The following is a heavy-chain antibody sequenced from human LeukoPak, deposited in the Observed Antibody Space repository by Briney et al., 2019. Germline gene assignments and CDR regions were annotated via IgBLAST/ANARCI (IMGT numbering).Heavy chain of an antibody. Sequence: SVKISCKASGGTFSSYTLTWVRQAPGHGLECMGGIIPIFGTQNSAHKFSGGVTITTDDSTSTGYMELSSLRSEDTAVYYCAILSGPIVVVTAIQNWFDPWGQGTLVTVSS. J-gene: IGHJ5*02. CDR2: IIPIFGTQ. D-gene: IGHD2-21*02. V-gene: IGHV1-69*05. CDR3: AILSGPIVVVTAIQNWFDP. CDR1: GGTFSSYT.